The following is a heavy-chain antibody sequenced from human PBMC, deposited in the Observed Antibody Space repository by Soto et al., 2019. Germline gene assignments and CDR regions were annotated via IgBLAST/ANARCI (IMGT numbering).Heavy chain of an antibody. Sequence: EVQLVVSGGGLVQPGGSRRLSCAASGFTFSNYWMTWVGQSPAKGLEWVATINGDGTETYYGDSVQGRFTISRDNAKNSLFLSLNTLRDDDTAVYYCVRARIDYWGQGTLVTVSS. CDR1: GFTFSNYW. CDR2: INGDGTET. J-gene: IGHJ4*02. V-gene: IGHV3-7*03. CDR3: VRARIDY.